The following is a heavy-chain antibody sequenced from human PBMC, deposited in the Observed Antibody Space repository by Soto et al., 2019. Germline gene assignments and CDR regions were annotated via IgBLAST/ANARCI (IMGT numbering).Heavy chain of an antibody. Sequence: GGSLRLSCAASGFTFSSYAMSWVRQAPGKGLEWASTISGSGGNTYYADSVKGRFTISRDNSKNTLYLQMSSLRAEDTAVYYCAKDSCSGDSCYFWDYWGQGTLVTVSS. J-gene: IGHJ4*02. D-gene: IGHD2-15*01. CDR3: AKDSCSGDSCYFWDY. CDR1: GFTFSSYA. V-gene: IGHV3-23*01. CDR2: ISGSGGNT.